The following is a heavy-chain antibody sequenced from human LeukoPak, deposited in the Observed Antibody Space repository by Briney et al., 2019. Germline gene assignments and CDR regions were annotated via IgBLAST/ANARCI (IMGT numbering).Heavy chain of an antibody. Sequence: SETLSLTCTVSGGSVSSGNYYWSWIRQPPGTGLEWIGYIYYRGSTNYNPSLKSRVTISVDTSKNQFSLRLTSVTAADTAVYYCARVEYGGLDYWGQGTLVSVSS. CDR2: IYYRGST. CDR1: GGSVSSGNYY. D-gene: IGHD4-23*01. V-gene: IGHV4-61*01. J-gene: IGHJ4*02. CDR3: ARVEYGGLDY.